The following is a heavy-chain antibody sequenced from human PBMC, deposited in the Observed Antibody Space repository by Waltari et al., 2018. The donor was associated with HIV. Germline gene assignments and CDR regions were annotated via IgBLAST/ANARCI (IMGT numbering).Heavy chain of an antibody. CDR1: GGSISSSSYY. J-gene: IGHJ6*02. CDR2: IYYSGST. D-gene: IGHD3-9*01. Sequence: QLQLQESGPGLVKPSETLSLTCTVSGGSISSSSYYWGWIRQPPGKGLGWIGSIYYSGSTYYNPSLKSRVTISVDTSKNQFSLKLSSVTAADTAVYYCAVTCERGYDILTGYYRPCYYYYGMDVWGQGTTVTVSS. CDR3: AVTCERGYDILTGYYRPCYYYYGMDV. V-gene: IGHV4-39*01.